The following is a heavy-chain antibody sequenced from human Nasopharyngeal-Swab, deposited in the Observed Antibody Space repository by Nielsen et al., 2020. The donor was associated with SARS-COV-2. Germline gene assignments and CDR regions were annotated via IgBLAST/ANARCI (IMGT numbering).Heavy chain of an antibody. CDR2: ISGSGGST. Sequence: GESLKISCAASGFTFSSYAMSWVRQAPGKGLEWVSAISGSGGSTYYADSVKGRFTISRDNSKNTLYLQMNSLRAEGTAVYYCASDYGDYGYWGQGTLVTVSS. J-gene: IGHJ4*02. CDR1: GFTFSSYA. V-gene: IGHV3-23*01. CDR3: ASDYGDYGY. D-gene: IGHD4-17*01.